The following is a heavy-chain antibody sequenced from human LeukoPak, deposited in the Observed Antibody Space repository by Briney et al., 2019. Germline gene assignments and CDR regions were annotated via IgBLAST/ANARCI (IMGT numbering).Heavy chain of an antibody. CDR3: ARDVFWHYDSAVDWFDP. J-gene: IGHJ5*02. Sequence: GGSLRLSCAASGFTFSNCWMSWVRQAPGKGLEWVANIKQDGSEKYYVDSVKGRFTISRDNAKNSLYLQMNSLRADDTAVYYCARDVFWHYDSAVDWFDPWGQGTLVIVSS. CDR1: GFTFSNCW. CDR2: IKQDGSEK. V-gene: IGHV3-7*01. D-gene: IGHD3-22*01.